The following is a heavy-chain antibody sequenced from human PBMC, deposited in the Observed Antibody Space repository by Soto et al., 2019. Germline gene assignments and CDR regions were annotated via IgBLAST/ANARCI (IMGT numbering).Heavy chain of an antibody. CDR3: AKGSEGSS. V-gene: IGHV3-23*01. Sequence: EVQLLESGGGLVQPGGSLRLSCAASGFTFSRYPMSWVRQAPGKGLEWVSGISGTGDNTYYADSVKGRFTISRDNSKNTLYLQMNSLRAEDTAVYYCAKGSEGSSWVQGTLVTVSS. D-gene: IGHD2-15*01. CDR2: ISGTGDNT. CDR1: GFTFSRYP. J-gene: IGHJ4*02.